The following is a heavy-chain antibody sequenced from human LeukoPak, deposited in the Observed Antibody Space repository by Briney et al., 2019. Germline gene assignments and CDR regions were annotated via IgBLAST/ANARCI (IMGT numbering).Heavy chain of an antibody. CDR1: GYIFTSYG. Sequence: ASVKVSCKASGYIFTSYGISWVRQAPGQGLEWMGWISAYNGNTNYAQKLQGRVTMTTDTSTSTAYMELRSLRSDDTAVYYCASGETDTAMVTFDYWGQGTLVTVSS. D-gene: IGHD5-18*01. J-gene: IGHJ4*02. CDR2: ISAYNGNT. CDR3: ASGETDTAMVTFDY. V-gene: IGHV1-18*01.